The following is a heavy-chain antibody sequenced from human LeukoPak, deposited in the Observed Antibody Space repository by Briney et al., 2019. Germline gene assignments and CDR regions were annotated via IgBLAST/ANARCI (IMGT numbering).Heavy chain of an antibody. Sequence: PGGSLRLSCAASGFTFSSYGMHWVRQAPGKGLEWVAFIRYDGSNKYYADSVKGRFTISRDNSKNTLYLQVNSLRAEDTAVYYCASRLVVPAAIPVWGKGTTVTVSS. D-gene: IGHD2-2*01. CDR3: ASRLVVPAAIPV. J-gene: IGHJ6*04. CDR2: IRYDGSNK. V-gene: IGHV3-30*02. CDR1: GFTFSSYG.